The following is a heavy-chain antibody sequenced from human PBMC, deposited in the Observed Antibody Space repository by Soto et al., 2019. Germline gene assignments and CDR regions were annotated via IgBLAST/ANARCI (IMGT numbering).Heavy chain of an antibody. V-gene: IGHV3-23*01. CDR2: ISGSGGST. CDR3: VSAPAEDLVTKVTDFDY. CDR1: GFTFSSYA. Sequence: GGSLRLSCAASGFTFSSYAMSWVRQAPGKGLEWVSAISGSGGSTYYADSVKGRFTISRDNSKNTLYLQMNSLRAEDTAVYYCVSAPAEDLVTKVTDFDYCGQGTLVTVSS. J-gene: IGHJ4*02. D-gene: IGHD4-17*01.